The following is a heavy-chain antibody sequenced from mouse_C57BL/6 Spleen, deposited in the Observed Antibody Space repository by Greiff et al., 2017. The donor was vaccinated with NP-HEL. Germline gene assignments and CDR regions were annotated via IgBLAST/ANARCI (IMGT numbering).Heavy chain of an antibody. CDR1: GFNIKDYY. CDR2: IDPEDGDT. CDR3: TTSYGNPAWFAY. D-gene: IGHD2-1*01. J-gene: IGHJ3*01. V-gene: IGHV14-1*01. Sequence: EVQLQQSGAELVRPGASVKLSCTASGFNIKDYYMHWVKQRPEQGLEWIGRIDPEDGDTEYAPKFQGKATMTADTSSNTAYLQLSSLTSEDTAVYYCTTSYGNPAWFAYWGQGTLVTVSA.